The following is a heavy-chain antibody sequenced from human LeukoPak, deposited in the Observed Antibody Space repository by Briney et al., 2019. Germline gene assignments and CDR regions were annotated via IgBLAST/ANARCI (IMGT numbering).Heavy chain of an antibody. V-gene: IGHV1-69*05. CDR1: GGTFSSYA. CDR2: IIPIFGTA. D-gene: IGHD2-2*01. Sequence: ASVKVSCKASGGTFSSYAISWVRQAPGQGLEWMGGIIPIFGTANYAQKFQGRVTITTDESTSTAYMGLSSLRSEDTAVYYCARLGGYCSSTSCTNFDYWGQGTLVTVSS. CDR3: ARLGGYCSSTSCTNFDY. J-gene: IGHJ4*02.